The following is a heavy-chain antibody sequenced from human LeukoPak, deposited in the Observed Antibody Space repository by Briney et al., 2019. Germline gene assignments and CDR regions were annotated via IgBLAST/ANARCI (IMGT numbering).Heavy chain of an antibody. CDR3: ARGGDGYNSPQLPYYFDY. Sequence: GSSVKVSCKASGGTFSSYAISWVRQAPGQGLEWMGGIIPIFGTANYAQKFQGSVTITTDESTSTAYMELSSLRSEDTAVYYCARGGDGYNSPQLPYYFDYWGQGTLVTVSS. V-gene: IGHV1-69*05. CDR1: GGTFSSYA. D-gene: IGHD5-24*01. J-gene: IGHJ4*02. CDR2: IIPIFGTA.